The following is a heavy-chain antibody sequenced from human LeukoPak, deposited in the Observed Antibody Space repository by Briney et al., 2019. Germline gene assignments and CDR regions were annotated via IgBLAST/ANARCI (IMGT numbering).Heavy chain of an antibody. CDR2: ISSSGSTL. D-gene: IGHD6-19*01. CDR3: VRDMYKSGWFLGRDYFDY. CDR1: GFTFSSYE. V-gene: IGHV3-48*03. J-gene: IGHJ4*02. Sequence: PGGSLRLFCTASGFTFSSYEMNWVRQAPGKGLEWVSYISSSGSTLYYADSVQGRFTISRDNAKNSLYLQMNSLRAEDTAVYYCVRDMYKSGWFLGRDYFDYWGQGTLVTVSS.